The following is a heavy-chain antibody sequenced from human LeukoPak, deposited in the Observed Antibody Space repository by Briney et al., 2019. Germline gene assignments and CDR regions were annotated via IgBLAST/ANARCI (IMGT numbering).Heavy chain of an antibody. Sequence: PGGSLRLSCAASGFTFSSYGMDWVRQAPGKGLEWVAFIRYDGSNKYYADSVKGRFTISRDNSKNTLYLQMNSLRAEDTAVYYCAKDGDNHWYFDLWGRGTLVTVSS. V-gene: IGHV3-30*02. CDR2: IRYDGSNK. CDR1: GFTFSSYG. CDR3: AKDGDNHWYFDL. D-gene: IGHD1-14*01. J-gene: IGHJ2*01.